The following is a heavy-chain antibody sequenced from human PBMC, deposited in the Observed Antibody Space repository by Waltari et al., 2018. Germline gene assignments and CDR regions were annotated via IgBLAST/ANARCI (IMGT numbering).Heavy chain of an antibody. CDR2: IYYSGGT. CDR1: GGSISSSSYY. CDR3: ARDRPYCGGDCYSSAFDI. D-gene: IGHD2-21*01. V-gene: IGHV4-39*07. Sequence: QLQLQESGPGLVKPSETLSLTCTVSGGSISSSSYYWGWIRQPPGKGLEWIGSIYYSGGTYYNPSLKSRVTISVDTSKNQFSLKLSSVTAADTAVYYCARDRPYCGGDCYSSAFDIWGQGTMVTVSS. J-gene: IGHJ3*02.